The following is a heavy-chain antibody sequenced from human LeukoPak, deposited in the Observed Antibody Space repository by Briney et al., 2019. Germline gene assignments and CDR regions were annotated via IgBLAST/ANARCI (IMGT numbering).Heavy chain of an antibody. J-gene: IGHJ4*02. V-gene: IGHV4-59*01. CDR1: GGSISTYY. Sequence: PSETQFLTCTVSGGSISTYYWSWIRQPPGKGLEWIGYIYYSGSTRNNPSLKSRVTVSLDTSMNQFYLKLTSVTAADTAVYYCARGREEVDFDYWGQGALVTVSS. CDR2: IYYSGST. D-gene: IGHD2-15*01. CDR3: ARGREEVDFDY.